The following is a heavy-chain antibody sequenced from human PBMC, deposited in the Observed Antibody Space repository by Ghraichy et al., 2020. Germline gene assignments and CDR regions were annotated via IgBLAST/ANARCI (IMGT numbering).Heavy chain of an antibody. D-gene: IGHD3-9*01. CDR2: INAGNGNT. CDR1: GYTFTSYA. V-gene: IGHV1-3*01. J-gene: IGHJ4*02. CDR3: ARGTPYDILTGWGDYFDY. Sequence: ASVKVSCKASGYTFTSYAMHWVRQAPGQRLEWMGWINAGNGNTKYSQKFQGRVTITRDTSASTAYMELSSLRSEDTAVYYCARGTPYDILTGWGDYFDYWGQGPLVTVSS.